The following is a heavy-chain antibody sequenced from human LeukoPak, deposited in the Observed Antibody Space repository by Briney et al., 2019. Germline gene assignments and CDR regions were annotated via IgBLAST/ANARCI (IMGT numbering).Heavy chain of an antibody. CDR2: ISGTDGST. J-gene: IGHJ4*02. Sequence: GGSRRLSCAASGFTLSSYAMSWARQAPGKGLEWVSAISGTDGSTHYADSVKGRFTISRDSSNKRLYLQMNSLRAEDTAIYYCAKDVAATISSGGYYFDLWGQGTLVTVSS. V-gene: IGHV3-23*01. CDR3: AKDVAATISSGGYYFDL. CDR1: GFTLSSYA. D-gene: IGHD5-12*01.